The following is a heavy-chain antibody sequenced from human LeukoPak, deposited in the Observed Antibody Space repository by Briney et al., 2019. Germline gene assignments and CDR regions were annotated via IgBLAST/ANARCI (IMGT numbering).Heavy chain of an antibody. CDR1: GFTFSSYW. Sequence: GGSLRLSCAASGFTFSSYWMSWVRQAPGKGLEWVANIKQDGSEKYYVNSVKGQFTISRDNAKNSLYLQMNSLRAEDTAVYYCARDFQPAWFDPWGQGTLVTVSS. CDR3: ARDFQPAWFDP. J-gene: IGHJ5*02. D-gene: IGHD2-2*01. V-gene: IGHV3-7*01. CDR2: IKQDGSEK.